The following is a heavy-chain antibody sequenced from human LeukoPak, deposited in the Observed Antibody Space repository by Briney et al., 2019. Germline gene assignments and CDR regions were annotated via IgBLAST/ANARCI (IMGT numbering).Heavy chain of an antibody. V-gene: IGHV3-23*01. CDR3: AKGKVNHDGALDA. CDR1: GFSFTTHN. CDR2: VSSSGSHT. Sequence: GGSLRLSCVASGFSFTTHNMNWVRQAPGKGLEWVSYVSSSGSHTLYADSVKGRFTISRDNSKKTLYLQMNSLRAEDTAVYYCAKGKVNHDGALDAWGQGTLVTVSS. J-gene: IGHJ3*01. D-gene: IGHD2-21*01.